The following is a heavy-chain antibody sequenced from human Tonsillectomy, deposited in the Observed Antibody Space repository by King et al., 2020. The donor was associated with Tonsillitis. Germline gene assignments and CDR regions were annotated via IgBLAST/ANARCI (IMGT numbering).Heavy chain of an antibody. CDR2: IRSSGTTI. CDR3: ARGTTVVTRYFDY. J-gene: IGHJ4*02. D-gene: IGHD4-23*01. Sequence: QLVQSGGGLVQPGGSLRLSCAASGFTFSSYEMNWVRQAPGKGLEWVSYIRSSGTTIKYADSVKGRFTISRDNAKNSLYLQMNSLIAEDTAVYNCARGTTVVTRYFDYWGQGTLVTVSS. CDR1: GFTFSSYE. V-gene: IGHV3-48*03.